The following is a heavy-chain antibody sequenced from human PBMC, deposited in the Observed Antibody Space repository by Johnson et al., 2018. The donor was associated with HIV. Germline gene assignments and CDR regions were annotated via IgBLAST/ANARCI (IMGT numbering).Heavy chain of an antibody. D-gene: IGHD3-10*01. V-gene: IGHV3-33*06. CDR1: GFTFNTYG. Sequence: QMQLVESGGGVVQPGRSLRLSCAASGFTFNTYGMHWVRQAPGKGLEWVAVIWYDGSNKYYADSVKGRFTISRDSSKNTLYLQMNSLRAEDTAVYYCAKDRIGLTMVPRAFDFCGQGTMVTVSS. J-gene: IGHJ3*01. CDR2: IWYDGSNK. CDR3: AKDRIGLTMVPRAFDF.